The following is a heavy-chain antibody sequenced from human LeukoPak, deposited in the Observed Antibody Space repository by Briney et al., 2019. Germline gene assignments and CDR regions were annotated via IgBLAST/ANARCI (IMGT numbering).Heavy chain of an antibody. D-gene: IGHD5-18*01. Sequence: GRSLRLSCAASGFTFSSYAMHWVRQAPGKGLEWAAVISYDGGNKYYADSVKGRFTISRDNSKNTLYLQMNSLRAEHTAVYYCARDRAINTAMVNDGMDVWGQGTTVTVSS. CDR3: ARDRAINTAMVNDGMDV. CDR1: GFTFSSYA. J-gene: IGHJ6*02. V-gene: IGHV3-30-3*01. CDR2: ISYDGGNK.